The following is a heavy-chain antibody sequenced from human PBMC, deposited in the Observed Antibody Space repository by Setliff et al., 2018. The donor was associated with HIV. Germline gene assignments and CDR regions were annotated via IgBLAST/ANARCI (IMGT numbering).Heavy chain of an antibody. CDR2: LYHAGST. CDR3: ARPVSKYFYGMDV. Sequence: ETLSLTCTVSGGSISRHYWSWIRQPPGKGLEWIGTLYHAGSTSYNSSLKSRVTISGDTSKNLFSLKVTSVTAADTAVYYCARPVSKYFYGMDVWGLGTTVTVSS. J-gene: IGHJ6*02. CDR1: GGSISRHY. V-gene: IGHV4-59*11.